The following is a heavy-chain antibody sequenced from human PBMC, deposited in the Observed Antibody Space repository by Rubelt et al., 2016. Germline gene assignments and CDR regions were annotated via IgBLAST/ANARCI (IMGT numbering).Heavy chain of an antibody. CDR1: GFTFSSYA. J-gene: IGHJ6*02. CDR2: ISGSGGST. D-gene: IGHD5-12*01. V-gene: IGHV3-23*01. Sequence: RLSCAASGFTFSSYAMSWVRQAPGKGLEWVSAISGSGGSTYYADSVKGRFTISRDNSKNTLYLQMNSLRAEDTAVYYCARDPPGGWLRLVVFGMDVWGQGTTVTVSS. CDR3: ARDPPGGWLRLVVFGMDV.